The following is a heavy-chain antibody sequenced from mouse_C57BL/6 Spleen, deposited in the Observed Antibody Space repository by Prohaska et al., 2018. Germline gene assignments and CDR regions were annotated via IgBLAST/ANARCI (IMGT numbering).Heavy chain of an antibody. D-gene: IGHD1-1*02. CDR2: IDPSDSYT. CDR1: GYTFTSYW. J-gene: IGHJ3*01. CDR3: ARTRHYDGGYVIAD. Sequence: QVQLQQPGAELVKPGASVKLSCKASGYTFTSYWMQWVKQRTGQGLEWIGEIDPSDSYTNYKKKFKGKATLTVDTASSAAYMQLSSLTSEGSAIYYCARTRHYDGGYVIADGGQRTSITVTA. V-gene: IGHV1-50*01.